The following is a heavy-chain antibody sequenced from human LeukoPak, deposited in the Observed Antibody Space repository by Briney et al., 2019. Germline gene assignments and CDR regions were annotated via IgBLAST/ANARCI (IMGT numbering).Heavy chain of an antibody. D-gene: IGHD4/OR15-4a*01. Sequence: ASVKVSCKASGYTFTGYYMHWVRQAPGQGLEWMGRINPNSGGTNYAQKFQGRVTMTRDTSISTAYMELSRLRSDDTAVYYCARALTTLHPNWFDPWGQGTLITVSS. J-gene: IGHJ5*02. CDR2: INPNSGGT. CDR3: ARALTTLHPNWFDP. CDR1: GYTFTGYY. V-gene: IGHV1-2*06.